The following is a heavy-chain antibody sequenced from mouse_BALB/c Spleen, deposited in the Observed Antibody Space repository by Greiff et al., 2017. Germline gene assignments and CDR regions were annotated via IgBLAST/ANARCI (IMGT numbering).Heavy chain of an antibody. CDR2: ISYSGST. Sequence: EVQLQQSGPSLVKPSQTLSLTCSVTGDSITSGYWNWIRKFPGNKLEYMGYISYSGSTYYNPSLKSRISITRDTSKNQYYLQLNSVTTEDTATYYCARRSFYYGSSYEAYWGQGTLVTVSA. CDR1: GDSITSGY. V-gene: IGHV3-8*02. J-gene: IGHJ3*01. CDR3: ARRSFYYGSSYEAY. D-gene: IGHD1-1*01.